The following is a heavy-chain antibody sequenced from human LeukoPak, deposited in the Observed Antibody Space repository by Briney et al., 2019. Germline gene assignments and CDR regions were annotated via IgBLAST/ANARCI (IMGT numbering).Heavy chain of an antibody. Sequence: ASVKVSCKASGYTFTGYYIHWMRQAPGQGLEWMGRINPDSGGPNYAHKFQGRVTMTRDTSISTAYMGLSRLTSDDTAVYFCARDRGKVANDYWGQGTLVIVSS. V-gene: IGHV1-2*06. J-gene: IGHJ4*02. CDR2: INPDSGGP. CDR1: GYTFTGYY. D-gene: IGHD3-10*01. CDR3: ARDRGKVANDY.